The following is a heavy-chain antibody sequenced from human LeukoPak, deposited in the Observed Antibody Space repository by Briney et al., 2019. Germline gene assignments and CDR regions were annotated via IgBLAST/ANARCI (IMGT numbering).Heavy chain of an antibody. J-gene: IGHJ3*02. CDR1: GYTFTGYY. V-gene: IGHV1-2*02. D-gene: IGHD1-26*01. CDR3: ARVMGIVGATDAFDI. Sequence: GASVNVSCKASGYTFTGYYMHWVRQAPGQGLEWMGWINPNSGGTNYAQKFQGRVTMTRDTSISTAYMELSRLRSDDTAVYYCARVMGIVGATDAFDIWGQGTMVTVSS. CDR2: INPNSGGT.